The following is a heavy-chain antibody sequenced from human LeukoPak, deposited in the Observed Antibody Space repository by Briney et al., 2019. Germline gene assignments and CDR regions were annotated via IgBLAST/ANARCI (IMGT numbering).Heavy chain of an antibody. CDR1: GDSIRNRNDY. D-gene: IGHD5-24*01. CDR3: MRHEEEDGYNAKPFDS. J-gene: IGHJ4*02. Sequence: PSETLSLTCSVSGDSIRNRNDYWGWVRQPRVKGLEWLGTIYDYSITYDNPSLWGRITIYFDTSKNEFSLRLTSVTAAYAAVYFCMRHEEEDGYNAKPFDSWGQGTLPTVSP. CDR2: IYDYSIT. V-gene: IGHV4-39*01.